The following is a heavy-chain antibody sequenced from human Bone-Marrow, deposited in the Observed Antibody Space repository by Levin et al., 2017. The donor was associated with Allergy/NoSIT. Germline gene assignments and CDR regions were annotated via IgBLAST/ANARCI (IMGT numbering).Heavy chain of an antibody. D-gene: IGHD3-10*01. CDR1: GYTFTSYA. CDR3: ARGRARQLLWFGESNRWFDP. CDR2: INAGNGNT. V-gene: IGHV1-3*01. Sequence: ASVKVSCKASGYTFTSYAMHWVRQAPGQRLEWMGWINAGNGNTKYSQKFQGRVTITRDTSASTAYMELSSLRSEDTAVYYCARGRARQLLWFGESNRWFDPWGQGTLVTVSS. J-gene: IGHJ5*02.